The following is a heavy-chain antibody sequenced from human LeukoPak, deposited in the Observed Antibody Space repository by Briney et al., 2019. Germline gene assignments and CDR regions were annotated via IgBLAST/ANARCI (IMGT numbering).Heavy chain of an antibody. Sequence: PSETLSLTCAVYGGSFSGYYWSWIRQPPGKGLEWIGEINHSGSTNYNPFLKSRVTISVDTSKNQFSLKLSSVTAADTAVYYCATLQLTRPYYYMDVWGKGTTVTVSS. D-gene: IGHD5-18*01. J-gene: IGHJ6*03. CDR3: ATLQLTRPYYYMDV. CDR1: GGSFSGYY. V-gene: IGHV4-34*01. CDR2: INHSGST.